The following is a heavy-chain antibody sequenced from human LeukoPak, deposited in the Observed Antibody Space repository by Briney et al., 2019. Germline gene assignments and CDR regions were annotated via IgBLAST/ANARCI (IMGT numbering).Heavy chain of an antibody. Sequence: GGSLRLSCAASGFTFSSYWMSWVRQAPGKGLEWVANIKQDGSEKYYVDSVKGRFTISRDNAKNSLYLQMNSLRAEDTALYYCAKDSSSQMYYFDYWGQGTLVTVSS. V-gene: IGHV3-7*03. CDR3: AKDSSSQMYYFDY. J-gene: IGHJ4*02. CDR1: GFTFSSYW. CDR2: IKQDGSEK. D-gene: IGHD6-13*01.